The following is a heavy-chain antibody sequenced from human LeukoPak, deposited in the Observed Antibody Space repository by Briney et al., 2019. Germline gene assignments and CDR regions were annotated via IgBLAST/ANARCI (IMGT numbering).Heavy chain of an antibody. Sequence: GGSLRLSCAASGFTFSSYGMSWVRQAPGKGLEWVSGISGNSTTYYADSVKGRFTISRDNSKNTLYLQMNSLRAEDTAVYYCAKGGYYCALDPWGQGTLVTVSS. J-gene: IGHJ5*02. CDR2: ISGNSTT. CDR1: GFTFSSYG. V-gene: IGHV3-23*01. CDR3: AKGGYYCALDP. D-gene: IGHD3-10*01.